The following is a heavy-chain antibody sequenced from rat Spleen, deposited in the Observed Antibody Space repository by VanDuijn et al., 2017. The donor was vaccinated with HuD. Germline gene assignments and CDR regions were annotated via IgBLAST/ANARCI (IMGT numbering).Heavy chain of an antibody. J-gene: IGHJ2*01. CDR3: IAAISTDFDY. V-gene: IGHV6-6*01. CDR2: IKAKSNNYAT. D-gene: IGHD1-2*01. CDR1: GFTFSTAW. Sequence: EVQLVESGGGLVQPGNSLKLSCATSGFTFSTAWMYWYRQFPEKRLEWVARIKAKSNNYATDYTESVKGRFTISRDDSKSSIYLQMNNLKEEDTAIYYCIAAISTDFDYWGQGVMVTVSS.